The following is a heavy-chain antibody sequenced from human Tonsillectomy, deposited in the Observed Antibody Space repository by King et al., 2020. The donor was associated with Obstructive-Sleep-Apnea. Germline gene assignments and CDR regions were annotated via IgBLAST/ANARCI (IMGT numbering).Heavy chain of an antibody. J-gene: IGHJ3*02. CDR3: ATVLKDYDMLTGYYKGDAFDI. CDR1: GFTFSSYW. V-gene: IGHV3-7*01. Sequence: VQLVESGGGLVQPGGSLRLSCAASGFTFSSYWMSWVRQAPGKGLEWVANIKQDGSEKYYVDSVKGRFTISRDNAKNSLYLQMNSLRAEDTAVYYCATVLKDYDMLTGYYKGDAFDIWGQGTMVTVSS. CDR2: IKQDGSEK. D-gene: IGHD3-9*01.